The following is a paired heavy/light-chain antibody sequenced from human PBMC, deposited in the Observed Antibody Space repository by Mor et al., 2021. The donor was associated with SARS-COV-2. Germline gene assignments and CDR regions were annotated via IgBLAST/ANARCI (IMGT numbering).Light chain of an antibody. CDR1: QTISNY. J-gene: IGKJ2*01. CDR3: QHSYNILPYT. CDR2: AAS. V-gene: IGKV1-39*01. Sequence: DIQMTQSPSSLSASVGDRVTITCRASQTISNYLNWYQQKPGKAPKLLIYAASSLQSGVPSRFSGSGSGTDFTLTINSLQPEDFATYYCQHSYNILPYTFGQGTKLEIK.
Heavy chain of an antibody. CDR2: IYWDDDK. V-gene: IGHV2-5*02. Sequence: QITLKESGPTLVKPTQTLTLTCTFSGFSLSTSGVGVGWIRQPPGQALEWLALIYWDDDKRYSPSLRSRLTITKDTSKNQVVLTVTNMDPVDTATYYCAHRRVNGGSGLYFDFWGQGALVTVSS. J-gene: IGHJ4*02. D-gene: IGHD6-19*01. CDR3: AHRRVNGGSGLYFDF. CDR1: GFSLSTSGVG.